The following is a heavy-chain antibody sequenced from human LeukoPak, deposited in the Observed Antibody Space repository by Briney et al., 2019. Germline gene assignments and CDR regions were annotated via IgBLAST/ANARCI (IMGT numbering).Heavy chain of an antibody. V-gene: IGHV4-34*01. J-gene: IGHJ2*01. CDR3: ARHYCGGDCLGNWYFDL. D-gene: IGHD2-21*02. CDR1: GGSFSGYY. Sequence: PSETLSLTCAVYGGSFSGYYWSWIRQPPGKGLEWIGEINHSGGTNYNPSLKSRVTISIDTSKNQFSLKLSSVTAADTAVYYCARHYCGGDCLGNWYFDLWGRGTLVTVSS. CDR2: INHSGGT.